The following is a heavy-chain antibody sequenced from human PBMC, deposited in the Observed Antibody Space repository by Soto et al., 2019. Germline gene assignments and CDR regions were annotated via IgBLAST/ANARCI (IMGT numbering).Heavy chain of an antibody. V-gene: IGHV1-69*01. CDR1: GGTFSRHA. CDR2: ITPIFGTA. D-gene: IGHD2-2*01. CDR3: ARGRGSSTDV. J-gene: IGHJ6*02. Sequence: QVQLVQSGAEVRKPGSSVKVSCKASGGTFSRHAISWVRQAPGQGLEWMGGITPIFGTANLAQRLQGRVTVTADESTSTAHMELSSLRSEDTAVYYCARGRGSSTDVWGQGTTVTVSS.